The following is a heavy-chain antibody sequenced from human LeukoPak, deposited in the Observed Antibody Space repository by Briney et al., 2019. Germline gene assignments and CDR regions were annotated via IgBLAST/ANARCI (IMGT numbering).Heavy chain of an antibody. D-gene: IGHD6-19*01. V-gene: IGHV4-61*01. CDR1: GGSVSSGSYY. J-gene: IGHJ5*02. CDR2: IYYSGST. Sequence: SETLSLTCTVSGGSVSSGSYYWSWIRQPPGKGLEWIGYIYYSGSTNYNPSLKSRVTISVDTSKNQFSLKLSSVTAADTAVYYCARGYPYTREEWLVQTYNWFDPWGQGTLVTVSS. CDR3: ARGYPYTREEWLVQTYNWFDP.